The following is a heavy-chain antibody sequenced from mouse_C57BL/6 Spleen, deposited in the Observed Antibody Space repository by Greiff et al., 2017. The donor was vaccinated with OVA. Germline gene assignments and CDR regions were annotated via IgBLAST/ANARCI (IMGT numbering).Heavy chain of an antibody. J-gene: IGHJ4*01. V-gene: IGHV2-2*01. CDR1: GFSLTSYG. D-gene: IGHD1-1*01. CDR3: ARNDGSSYDAMDY. Sequence: QVQLQQSGPGLVQPSQSLSITCTASGFSLTSYGVHWVRQSPGKGLAWLGVIWSGGSADYNAAFISRLSISKDNSKSQVFFKMNNLQADDTAIYYCARNDGSSYDAMDYWGQGTSVTVSS. CDR2: IWSGGSA.